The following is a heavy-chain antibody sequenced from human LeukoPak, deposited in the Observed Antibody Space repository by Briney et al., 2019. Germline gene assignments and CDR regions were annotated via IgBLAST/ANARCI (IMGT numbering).Heavy chain of an antibody. CDR1: GGSISSSSYY. D-gene: IGHD6-13*01. Sequence: PSETLSLTCTVSGGSISSSSYYWGWIRQPPGKGLEWIGSIYYSGSTYYNPSLKSRVTISVDTSKNQFSLELSSVTAADTALYYCARDGSSSWYYMDVWGKGTTVTVSS. CDR2: IYYSGST. V-gene: IGHV4-39*07. J-gene: IGHJ6*03. CDR3: ARDGSSSWYYMDV.